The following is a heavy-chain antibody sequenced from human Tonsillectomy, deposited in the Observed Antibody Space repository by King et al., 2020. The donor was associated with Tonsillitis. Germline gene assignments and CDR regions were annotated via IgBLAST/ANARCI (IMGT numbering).Heavy chain of an antibody. V-gene: IGHV4-31*03. CDR1: GDSLTSGGYF. Sequence: VQLQESGPGLVRPSQTLSLICSVSGDSLTSGGYFWSWIRQHPDKGLEWIGSIYHSGPTYHTPSLRSRLFMSVDTFKNQFSLGLTSVTAAATAVYYWARNRDYGDYVDFWGQGTLVAVSS. CDR3: ARNRDYGDYVDF. D-gene: IGHD4-17*01. J-gene: IGHJ4*02. CDR2: IYHSGPT.